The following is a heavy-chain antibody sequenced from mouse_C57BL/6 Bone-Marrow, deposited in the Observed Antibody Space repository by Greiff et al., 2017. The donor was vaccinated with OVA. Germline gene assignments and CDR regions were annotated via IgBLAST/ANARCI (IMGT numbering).Heavy chain of an antibody. V-gene: IGHV7-1*01. CDR2: SRNKANDYTT. CDR1: GFTFSDFY. Sequence: EVMLVESGGGLVQSGRSLRLSCATSGFTFSDFYMEWVRQAPGQGLEWIAASRNKANDYTTEYSASVKGRFIVSRDTSQSILYLQMNALRAEDTAIYYCARDFNGAWFAYWGQGTLVTVSA. CDR3: ARDFNGAWFAY. J-gene: IGHJ3*01.